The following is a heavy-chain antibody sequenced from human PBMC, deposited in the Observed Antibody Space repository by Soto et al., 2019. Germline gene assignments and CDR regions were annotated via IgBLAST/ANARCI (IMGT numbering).Heavy chain of an antibody. CDR3: ARDWLRRDDILTPSWNFNL. CDR1: GFNFTYNA. V-gene: IGHV3-30*04. J-gene: IGHJ2*01. D-gene: IGHD3-9*01. CDR2: ISFNGRKK. Sequence: QEQLVESGGGVVRPGKSLRLSCEASGFNFTYNAMHWVRQAPGKGLEWVAVISFNGRKKFYARSVKGRFTISRDNSKNTLYLQINPLRPGDTAVYYCARDWLRRDDILTPSWNFNLWGQGTLVTAS.